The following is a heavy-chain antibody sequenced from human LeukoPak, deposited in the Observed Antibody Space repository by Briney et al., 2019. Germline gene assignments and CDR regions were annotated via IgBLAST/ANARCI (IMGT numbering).Heavy chain of an antibody. Sequence: ASVRVSCKASGYTFTNYDINWVRQATGQGLEWMGWMNPNSSNTGYAQKFQGRVTITRSTSISTAYMELSSLRSEDTAVYYCAREGVAADYWGQGTLVTVSS. CDR3: AREGVAADY. J-gene: IGHJ4*02. CDR1: GYTFTNYD. CDR2: MNPNSSNT. D-gene: IGHD3-10*01. V-gene: IGHV1-8*03.